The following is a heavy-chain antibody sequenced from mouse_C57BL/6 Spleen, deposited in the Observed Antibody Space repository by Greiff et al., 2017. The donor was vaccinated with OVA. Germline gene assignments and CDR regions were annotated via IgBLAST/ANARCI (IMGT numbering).Heavy chain of an antibody. J-gene: IGHJ1*03. CDR2: IDSSDSYT. CDR1: GYTFTSYW. V-gene: IGHV1-69*01. CDR3: AKEYFDV. Sequence: QVQLQQPGAELVMPGASVKLSCKASGYTFTSYWMHWVKQRPGQGLEWIGEIDSSDSYTNYNQKFKGKSTLTVDKSSSTAYMQLSSLTSEDSAVYYCAKEYFDVWGTGTTVTVSS.